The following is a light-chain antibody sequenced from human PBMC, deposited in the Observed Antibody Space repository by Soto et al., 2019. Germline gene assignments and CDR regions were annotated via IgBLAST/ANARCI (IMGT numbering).Light chain of an antibody. CDR3: QLYNSDPWT. Sequence: DIEMTQSPSTLSASVGDRVTITCRASQTIRRWLAWYQQRPGKAPKVLIYDASTLESGVPARFSGSGSETEFTLTISSLQPEDSATYYCQLYNSDPWTFDQGTKVEIK. CDR1: QTIRRW. J-gene: IGKJ1*01. V-gene: IGKV1-5*01. CDR2: DAS.